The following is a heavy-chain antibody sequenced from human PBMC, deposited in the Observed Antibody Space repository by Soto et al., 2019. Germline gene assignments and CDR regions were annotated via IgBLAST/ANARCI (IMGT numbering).Heavy chain of an antibody. J-gene: IGHJ6*02. Sequence: QVQLVQSGAEVKKPGASVKVSCKASGYTFTSYGISWVRQAPGQGLEWMGWISAYNGNTNYAQKLQGRATMTPDTSTKSAYMELRSQRSDNTPVYYCARDRGAYGSDVWAQGTTGTDSS. CDR2: ISAYNGNT. D-gene: IGHD3-10*01. CDR1: GYTFTSYG. V-gene: IGHV1-18*01. CDR3: ARDRGAYGSDV.